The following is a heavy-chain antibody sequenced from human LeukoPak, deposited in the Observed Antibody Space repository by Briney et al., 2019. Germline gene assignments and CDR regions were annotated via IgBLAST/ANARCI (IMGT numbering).Heavy chain of an antibody. J-gene: IGHJ5*02. CDR2: IYYSGST. D-gene: IGHD6-13*01. CDR3: ARDNGSRDNWFDP. V-gene: IGHV4-31*03. CDR1: GGSLSSGGYY. Sequence: SETLSLTCTVSGGSLSSGGYYWRWIRQHPGKGLEWIGYIYYSGSTNYNPSLTSRVTISVDTSKNQFSLKLSSATAADTAVYYCARDNGSRDNWFDPWGQGTLVTVSS.